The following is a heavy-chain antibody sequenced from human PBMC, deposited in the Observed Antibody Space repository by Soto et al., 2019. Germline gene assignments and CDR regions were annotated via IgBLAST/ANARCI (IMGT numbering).Heavy chain of an antibody. CDR2: IYYSGST. D-gene: IGHD2-21*02. CDR3: ARLSPIVVVTYFDY. Sequence: LSLTCTVSGGSISSSSYYWGWTRQPPGKGLEWIGSIYYSGSTYYNPSLKSRVTISVDTSKNQFSLKLSSVTAADTAVYYCARLSPIVVVTYFDYWGQGTLVTVSS. J-gene: IGHJ4*02. CDR1: GGSISSSSYY. V-gene: IGHV4-39*01.